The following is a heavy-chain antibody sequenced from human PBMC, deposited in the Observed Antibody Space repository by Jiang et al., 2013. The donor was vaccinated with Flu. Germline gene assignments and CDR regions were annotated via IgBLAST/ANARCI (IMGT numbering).Heavy chain of an antibody. D-gene: IGHD4-17*01. CDR2: TSSNGGST. CDR1: GFTFSSYA. CDR3: VKDGNYGDQEDYFGY. Sequence: QLLESGGGLVQPGGSLRLSCSASGFTFSSYAMHWVRQAPGKGLEYVSATSSNGGSTYYADSVKGRFTISRDNSKNTLYLQMSSLRAEDTAVYYCVKDGNYGDQEDYFGYWGQGTLVTVSS. V-gene: IGHV3-64D*08. J-gene: IGHJ4*02.